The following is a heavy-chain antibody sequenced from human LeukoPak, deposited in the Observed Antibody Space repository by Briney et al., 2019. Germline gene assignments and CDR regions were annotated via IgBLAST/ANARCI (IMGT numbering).Heavy chain of an antibody. CDR2: IYYSGST. CDR3: ARVVYYDSTPWWFDP. CDR1: GGSISSYS. Sequence: PSETLSLTCTVSGGSISSYSWSWIRQPPGKGLEWIAYIYYSGSTNYNPSLKSRVTISVDTSKNQFSLKLSSVTAADTAVYYCARVVYYDSTPWWFDPWGQGTLVTVSS. D-gene: IGHD3-22*01. V-gene: IGHV4-59*01. J-gene: IGHJ5*02.